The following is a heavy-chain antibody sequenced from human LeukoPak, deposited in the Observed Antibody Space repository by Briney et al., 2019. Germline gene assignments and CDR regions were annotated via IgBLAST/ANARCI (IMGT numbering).Heavy chain of an antibody. CDR1: GYTFTSYG. D-gene: IGHD2-2*02. V-gene: IGHV1-18*01. CDR3: ARAAGYCSSTSCYIFDY. Sequence: ASVKLSCKASGYTFTSYGISWVRQAPGQGLEWMGWISAYNGNTNYAQKLQGRVTMTTDTSTSTAYMELRSLRSDDTAVYYCARAAGYCSSTSCYIFDYWGQGTLVTVSS. J-gene: IGHJ4*02. CDR2: ISAYNGNT.